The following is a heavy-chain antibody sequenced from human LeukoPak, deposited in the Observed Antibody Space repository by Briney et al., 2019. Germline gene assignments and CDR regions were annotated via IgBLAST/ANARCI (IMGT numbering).Heavy chain of an antibody. D-gene: IGHD1-26*01. CDR2: IYSGGST. Sequence: GGSLRLSCAASGFTVSSNYMSWVRQAPGKGLEWVSVIYSGGSTYYADSVKGRFTISRDNSKDTLYLQMNSLRAEDTAVYYCARGEWERPFDYWGQGTLVTVSS. CDR1: GFTVSSNY. J-gene: IGHJ4*02. CDR3: ARGEWERPFDY. V-gene: IGHV3-53*01.